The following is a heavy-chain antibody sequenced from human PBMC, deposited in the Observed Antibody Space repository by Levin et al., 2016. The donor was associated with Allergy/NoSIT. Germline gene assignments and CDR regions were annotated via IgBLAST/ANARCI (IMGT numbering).Heavy chain of an antibody. CDR2: IGTAGDT. J-gene: IGHJ3*02. D-gene: IGHD5-18*01. Sequence: ETLSLTCAASGFTFSSYDMHWVRQATGKGLEWVSAIGTAGDTYYPGSVKGRFTISRENAKNSLYLQMNSLRAGDTAVYYCARALRTAMVTDAFDIWGQGTMVTVSS. CDR3: ARALRTAMVTDAFDI. CDR1: GFTFSSYD. V-gene: IGHV3-13*04.